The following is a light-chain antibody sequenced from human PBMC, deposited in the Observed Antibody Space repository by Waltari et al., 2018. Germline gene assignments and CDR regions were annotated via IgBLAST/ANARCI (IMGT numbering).Light chain of an antibody. V-gene: IGKV1-39*01. J-gene: IGKJ3*01. Sequence: DIQMTQSPSSLSASVGDRVTITCRASQSISSYLNWYQQKPGKAPKLLIYAASRLQSGVPSRFSGSGSGTDFTLTISSLQAEDVAVYYCQHYYSIPRTFGPGTKVDIK. CDR1: QSISSY. CDR2: AAS. CDR3: QHYYSIPRT.